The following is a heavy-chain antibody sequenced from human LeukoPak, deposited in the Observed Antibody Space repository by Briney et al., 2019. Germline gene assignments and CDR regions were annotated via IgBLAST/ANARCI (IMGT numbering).Heavy chain of an antibody. J-gene: IGHJ4*02. V-gene: IGHV4-4*02. Sequence: SETLSLTCAVSGGSISSSNWWSWVRQPPGQGLEWIGEIYHSGSTNYNPSLKSRVTISVDTSKNQFSLKLSSVTAADTAVYYCARGPRIAAAGIDYWGQGTLVTVSS. D-gene: IGHD6-13*01. CDR2: IYHSGST. CDR1: GGSISSSNW. CDR3: ARGPRIAAAGIDY.